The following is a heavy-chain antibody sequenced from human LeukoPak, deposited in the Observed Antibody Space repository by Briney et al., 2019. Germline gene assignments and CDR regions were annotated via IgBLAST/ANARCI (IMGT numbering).Heavy chain of an antibody. D-gene: IGHD6-19*01. CDR2: IYYSGST. V-gene: IGHV4-59*01. CDR3: ARGQQWLVAIDY. CDR1: GGSISSYY. Sequence: SETLSPTCTVSGGSISSYYWSWIRQPPGKGLEWLGYIYYSGSTNYNPSLESRVTISLDTSKNQFSLKLSSVTAADTAVYYCARGQQWLVAIDYWGQGTLVTVSS. J-gene: IGHJ4*02.